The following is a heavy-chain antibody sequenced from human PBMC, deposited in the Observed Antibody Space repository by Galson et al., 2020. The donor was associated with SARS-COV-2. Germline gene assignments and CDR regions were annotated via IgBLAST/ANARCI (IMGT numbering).Heavy chain of an antibody. CDR3: ARGSSSHAFDI. Sequence: TGGSLRLSCEASGFTFRTYGLDWVRQAPGTGLEWVAVIWYDGSNQYYADSVKGRFTISRDNSKNTLYLQLNSLRADDTAVYYCARGSSSHAFDIWGQGTMVTVSS. CDR2: IWYDGSNQ. CDR1: GFTFRTYG. J-gene: IGHJ3*02. D-gene: IGHD3-10*01. V-gene: IGHV3-33*01.